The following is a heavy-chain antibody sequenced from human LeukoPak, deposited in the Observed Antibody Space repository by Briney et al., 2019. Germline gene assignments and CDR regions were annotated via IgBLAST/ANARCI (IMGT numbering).Heavy chain of an antibody. V-gene: IGHV3-48*03. CDR2: ISSSGSTI. J-gene: IGHJ6*02. CDR1: GFTFSSYE. Sequence: PGGSLRLSCAASGFTFSSYEMNWVRQAPGKGLEWVSYISSSGSTIYYADSVKGRFTISRDNAKNSLYLQMNSLRAEDTAVYYCARDDYYYGMDVWGQGPTVTVSS. CDR3: ARDDYYYGMDV.